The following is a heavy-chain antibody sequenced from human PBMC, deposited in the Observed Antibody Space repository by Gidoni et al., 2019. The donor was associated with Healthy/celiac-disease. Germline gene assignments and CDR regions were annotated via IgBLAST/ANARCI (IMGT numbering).Heavy chain of an antibody. CDR2: IYYSGST. Sequence: QVQLQESGPGLVKPSETLSPTCTVPGGSIRSYYWSWIRQPPGKGLEWIGYIYYSGSTNYNPSLNSRVTISVDTSKNQFSLKLSSVTAADTAVYYCARVDPMIVEMTGDAFDIWGQGTMVTVSS. J-gene: IGHJ3*02. V-gene: IGHV4-59*01. D-gene: IGHD3-22*01. CDR1: GGSIRSYY. CDR3: ARVDPMIVEMTGDAFDI.